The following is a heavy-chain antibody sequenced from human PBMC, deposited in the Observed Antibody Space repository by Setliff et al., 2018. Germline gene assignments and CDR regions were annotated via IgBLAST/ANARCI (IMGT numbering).Heavy chain of an antibody. D-gene: IGHD2-21*01. CDR3: GENFYNMDA. CDR2: FIPILGAT. Sequence: SVKVSCKSSGGTFSSSGITWVRQAPGQGLQWLGRFIPILGATNYAQNFQGRVTITADESTSTGYMELRSLRSDDTAVYYWGENFYNMDAWGKGTAVTVSS. J-gene: IGHJ6*03. V-gene: IGHV1-69*13. CDR1: GGTFSSSG.